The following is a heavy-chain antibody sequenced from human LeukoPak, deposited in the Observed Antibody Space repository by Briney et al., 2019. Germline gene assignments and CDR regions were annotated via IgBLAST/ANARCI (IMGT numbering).Heavy chain of an antibody. J-gene: IGHJ4*02. V-gene: IGHV3-48*03. CDR3: ARSPTWIQLWSEQNFDC. CDR1: GFTFSSYE. CDR2: ISSSGSTI. Sequence: PGGSLRLSCAASGFTFSSYEMNWVRQAPGKGLEWVSCISSSGSTIYYADSVKGRFTISRDNAKNSLYLQMNSLRAEDTAVYYCARSPTWIQLWSEQNFDCWGQGTLVTVSS. D-gene: IGHD5-18*01.